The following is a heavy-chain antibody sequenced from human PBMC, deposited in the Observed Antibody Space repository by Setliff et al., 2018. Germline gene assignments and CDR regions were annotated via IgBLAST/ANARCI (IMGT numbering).Heavy chain of an antibody. J-gene: IGHJ6*04. D-gene: IGHD3-10*01. Sequence: ASVKVSCKASGYTFTGHYIHWVRQAPGQGLVWMGWINPRTGVTNSAQKFQGRVTMTRDTSITTVYMDLSRLKSDDTAVYYCARGTDYHGSGSYWAKDVWGKGTTVTVPQ. CDR1: GYTFTGHY. CDR3: ARGTDYHGSGSYWAKDV. V-gene: IGHV1-2*02. CDR2: INPRTGVT.